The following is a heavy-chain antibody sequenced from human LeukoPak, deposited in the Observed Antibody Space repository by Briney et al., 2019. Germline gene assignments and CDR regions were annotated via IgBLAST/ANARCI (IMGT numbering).Heavy chain of an antibody. D-gene: IGHD3-16*01. Sequence: KSSETLSLTCTVSGGSISGYYWSWIRQPPGKGLEWIGYIYYSGSTNYNPSLKSRVTISVDTSKNQFSLKLSSVTAADTAVYYCARRMSLGAPGYYYYYGMDVWGQGTTVTVSS. CDR2: IYYSGST. CDR1: GGSISGYY. CDR3: ARRMSLGAPGYYYYYGMDV. J-gene: IGHJ6*02. V-gene: IGHV4-59*08.